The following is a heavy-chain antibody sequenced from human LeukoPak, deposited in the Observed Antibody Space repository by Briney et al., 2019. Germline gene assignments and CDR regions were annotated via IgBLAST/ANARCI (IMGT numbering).Heavy chain of an antibody. CDR1: GFIVSTYA. D-gene: IGHD1-26*01. CDR2: ISYDGTDQ. Sequence: PGGSLRLSCAASGFIVSTYAMHWVRQAPGKGLDWVALISYDGTDQYYTDSVKGRFTISRDNSKNTLYLQMNSLRAEDTAVYYCAKDLRVGATIRDFDYWGQGTLVTVSS. V-gene: IGHV3-30*04. J-gene: IGHJ4*02. CDR3: AKDLRVGATIRDFDY.